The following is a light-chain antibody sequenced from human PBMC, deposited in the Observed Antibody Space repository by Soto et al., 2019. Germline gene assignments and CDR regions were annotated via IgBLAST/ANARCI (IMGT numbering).Light chain of an antibody. J-gene: IGKJ1*01. CDR1: QSVTRD. Sequence: EILLTQSPGTLSLSPGERATLSCRASQSVTRDLAWYQQKPGQAPRILIYDASTRDTGIPARFSGSGSGTEFTLTISRLQPDDFATYYCQHYNSYSEAFGQGTKVDIK. CDR2: DAS. V-gene: IGKV3D-15*01. CDR3: QHYNSYSEA.